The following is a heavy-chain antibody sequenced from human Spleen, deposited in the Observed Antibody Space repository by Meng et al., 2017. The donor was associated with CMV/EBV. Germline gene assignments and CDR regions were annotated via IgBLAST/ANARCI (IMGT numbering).Heavy chain of an antibody. V-gene: IGHV1-69*05. D-gene: IGHD5-18*01. J-gene: IGHJ6*02. CDR3: AREPQRPSYAMDV. Sequence: SVKGSCNASGGTFNNYAINWVRQAPGQGLEWMGGIIPIFGTPHYTQNFQGRVTVTRDTSTNTVYLEMSSLRSEDTAVYYCAREPQRPSYAMDVWGQGTTVTVSS. CDR1: GGTFNNYA. CDR2: IIPIFGTP.